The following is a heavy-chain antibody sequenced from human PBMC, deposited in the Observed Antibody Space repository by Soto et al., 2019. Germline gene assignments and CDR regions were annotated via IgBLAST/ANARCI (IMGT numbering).Heavy chain of an antibody. CDR3: APFNWYFEL. J-gene: IGHJ2*01. V-gene: IGHV4-59*01. Sequence: QVQLQESGPGLVKPSETLSLTCTVSGGSISSYYWSWIRQPPGKGLEWIGYIYYRGSTNYNPSLKSRATISVATSKNQFSLKLGSVTAADTAMYYCAPFNWYFELWGRGTLVTVSS. CDR1: GGSISSYY. CDR2: IYYRGST.